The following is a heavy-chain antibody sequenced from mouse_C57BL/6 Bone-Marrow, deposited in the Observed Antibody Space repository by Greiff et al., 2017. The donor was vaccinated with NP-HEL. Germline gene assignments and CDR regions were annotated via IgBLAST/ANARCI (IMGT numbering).Heavy chain of an antibody. J-gene: IGHJ4*01. CDR2: IRNKANGYTT. CDR1: GFTFTDYY. V-gene: IGHV7-3*01. CDR3: ARSIYYDYADDPFYAMDY. D-gene: IGHD2-4*01. Sequence: VQLKESGGGLVQPGGSLSLSCAASGFTFTDYYMSWVRQPPGKALEWLVFIRNKANGYTTAYSASVKGRFTISRDNSQSILYLQMNALRAEDSATYYCARSIYYDYADDPFYAMDYGGQGTSVTVSS.